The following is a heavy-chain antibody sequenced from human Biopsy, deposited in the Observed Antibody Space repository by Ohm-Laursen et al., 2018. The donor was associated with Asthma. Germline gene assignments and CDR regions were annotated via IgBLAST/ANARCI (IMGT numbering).Heavy chain of an antibody. CDR1: GFDLRDYT. CDR2: ISSLSRYI. CDR3: SRDFTIGSGSPFHF. J-gene: IGHJ4*02. V-gene: IGHV3-21*01. D-gene: IGHD3-10*01. Sequence: GSLRLSCSASGFDLRDYTMNWVRQAPGKGLEWVASISSLSRYIYHATSLRGRFTISRDNAKRSLYLQMDSLRGDDTAVYYCSRDFTIGSGSPFHFWGRGTLATVSS.